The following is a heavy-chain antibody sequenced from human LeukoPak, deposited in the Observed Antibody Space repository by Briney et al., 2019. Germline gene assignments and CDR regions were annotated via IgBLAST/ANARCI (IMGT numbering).Heavy chain of an antibody. V-gene: IGHV1-2*02. CDR1: GYTFTGYY. CDR2: INPNSGGT. D-gene: IGHD6-13*01. J-gene: IGHJ6*03. CDR3: AICIPTAGSSSWFRSYYYYYYMDV. Sequence: ASVKVSCKASGYTFTGYYMHWVRQAPGQGLEWMGWINPNSGGTNYAQKFQGRVTMTRDTSISTAYMDLSRLRSEDTAVYYCAICIPTAGSSSWFRSYYYYYYMDVWGKGTTVTISS.